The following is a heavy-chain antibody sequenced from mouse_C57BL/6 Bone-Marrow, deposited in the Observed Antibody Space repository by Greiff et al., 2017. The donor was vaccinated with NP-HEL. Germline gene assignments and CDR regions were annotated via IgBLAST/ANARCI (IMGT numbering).Heavy chain of an antibody. Sequence: DVKLVESGGGLVQPKGSLKLSCAASGFSFNTYAMNWVRQAPGKGLEWVARIRSKSNNYATYYADSVKDRFTISRDDSESMLYLQMNNLKTEDTAMYYCVRPVYYGYDGFAYWGQGTLVTVSA. CDR3: VRPVYYGYDGFAY. D-gene: IGHD2-2*01. CDR1: GFSFNTYA. J-gene: IGHJ3*01. CDR2: IRSKSNNYAT. V-gene: IGHV10-1*01.